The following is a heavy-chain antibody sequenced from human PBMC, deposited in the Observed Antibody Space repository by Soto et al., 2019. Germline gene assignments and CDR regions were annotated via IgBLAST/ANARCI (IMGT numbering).Heavy chain of an antibody. CDR1: GGSFSGYY. V-gene: IGHV4-34*01. Sequence: QVQLQQWGAGLLKPSETLSLTCAVYGGSFSGYYWSWIRQPPGKGLEWIGEINHSGSTNYNPSLKSRVTISVYTSKNQFSLKLSSVTAADTAVYYCARGRAGVAARESYYYMDVWGKGTTVTVSS. D-gene: IGHD6-6*01. CDR2: INHSGST. CDR3: ARGRAGVAARESYYYMDV. J-gene: IGHJ6*03.